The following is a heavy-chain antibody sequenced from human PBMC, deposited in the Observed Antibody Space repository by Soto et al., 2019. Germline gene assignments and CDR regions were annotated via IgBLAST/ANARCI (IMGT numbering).Heavy chain of an antibody. CDR3: ARDLRLKVGATGY. Sequence: ASXKVSCKSSGYTFTHYYIHCVRQPPGQGLEWMGMINPSGGNTNYAQKLQGRVTMTTDTSTSTAYMELRSLRSDDTAVYYCARDLRLKVGATGYWGQGTLVTVSS. CDR1: GYTFTHYY. V-gene: IGHV1-46*01. CDR2: INPSGGNT. J-gene: IGHJ4*02. D-gene: IGHD1-26*01.